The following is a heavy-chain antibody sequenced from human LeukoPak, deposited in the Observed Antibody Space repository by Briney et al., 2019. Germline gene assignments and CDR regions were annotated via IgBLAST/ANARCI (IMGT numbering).Heavy chain of an antibody. CDR1: GFTFSSYW. D-gene: IGHD2-2*01. V-gene: IGHV3-7*01. CDR3: ARGHYQLS. Sequence: GGSLRLSCAVSGFTFSSYWMSWVRQAPGKGLEWVASIKEEGSEKHYVDSVKGRFTISRDNAKNSLYLQMNSPRAEDTAVYYCARGHYQLSWGQGILVTVSS. J-gene: IGHJ5*02. CDR2: IKEEGSEK.